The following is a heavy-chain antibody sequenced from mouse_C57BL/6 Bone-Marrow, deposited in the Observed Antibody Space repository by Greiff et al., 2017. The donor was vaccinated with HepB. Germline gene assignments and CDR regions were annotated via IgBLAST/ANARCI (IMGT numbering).Heavy chain of an antibody. V-gene: IGHV14-1*01. CDR3: TTPLGYYYAVGRAMDY. CDR2: IDPEDGDT. D-gene: IGHD1-1*01. J-gene: IGHJ4*01. Sequence: VQLQQSGAELVRPGASVKLSCTASGFNITDYYMHWVKQRPEQGLEWIGRIDPEDGDTEYAPKFQGKATMTADTSSNTAYLQLSSLTSEDTAVYYCTTPLGYYYAVGRAMDYWGQGTSVTVSS. CDR1: GFNITDYY.